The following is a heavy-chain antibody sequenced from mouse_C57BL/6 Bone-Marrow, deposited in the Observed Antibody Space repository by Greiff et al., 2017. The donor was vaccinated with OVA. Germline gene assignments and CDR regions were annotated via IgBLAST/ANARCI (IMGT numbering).Heavy chain of an antibody. CDR3: ARHRGYGSSGWYFDV. D-gene: IGHD1-1*01. J-gene: IGHJ1*03. V-gene: IGHV2-6-1*01. CDR1: GFSLTSYG. Sequence: VKLVESGPGLVAPSQSLSITCTVSGFSLTSYGVHWVRQPPGKGLEWLVVIWSDGSTTYNSALKSRLSISKDNSKSQVFLKMNSLQTDDTAMYYCARHRGYGSSGWYFDVWGTGTTVTVSS. CDR2: IWSDGST.